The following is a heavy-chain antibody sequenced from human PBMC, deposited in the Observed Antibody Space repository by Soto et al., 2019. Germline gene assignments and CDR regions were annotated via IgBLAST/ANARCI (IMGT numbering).Heavy chain of an antibody. Sequence: TLCLTYTVSAGSISSFYWSWIRQPPGKGLEWIGYIYYSGSTKYNPSLKSRVAISIDTSQNQFSLKLRYVTAADTAVYYCARGHYDILTGLPTNYFDYWGQGTMVTVSS. CDR2: IYYSGST. V-gene: IGHV4-59*01. D-gene: IGHD3-9*01. CDR1: AGSISSFY. CDR3: ARGHYDILTGLPTNYFDY. J-gene: IGHJ4*02.